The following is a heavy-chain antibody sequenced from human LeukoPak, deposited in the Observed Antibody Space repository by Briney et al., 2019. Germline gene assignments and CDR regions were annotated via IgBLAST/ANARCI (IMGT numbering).Heavy chain of an antibody. Sequence: GASVKVSCKASGYTFTSYDINWVRQATGQGLEWMGWMNPNSGNTGYAQKFQGRVTMTTDTSTSTAYMELRSLRSDDTAVYYCARITKPGIAVAGSSFDPWGQGTLVTVSS. CDR3: ARITKPGIAVAGSSFDP. J-gene: IGHJ5*02. CDR1: GYTFTSYD. D-gene: IGHD6-19*01. V-gene: IGHV1-8*01. CDR2: MNPNSGNT.